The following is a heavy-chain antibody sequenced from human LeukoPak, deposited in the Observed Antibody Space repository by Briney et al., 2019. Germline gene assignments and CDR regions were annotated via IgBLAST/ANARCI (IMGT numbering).Heavy chain of an antibody. J-gene: IGHJ4*02. D-gene: IGHD3-22*01. CDR2: ISSSSYI. CDR3: ASYYDSSGYRSLIPADY. CDR1: GFTFSSYS. Sequence: PGGSLRLSCAASGFTFSSYSMNWVRQAPGKGLEWVSSISSSSYIYYADSVKGRFTISRDNAKNSLYLQMNSLRAEDTAVYYCASYYDSSGYRSLIPADYWGQGTLVTVSS. V-gene: IGHV3-21*01.